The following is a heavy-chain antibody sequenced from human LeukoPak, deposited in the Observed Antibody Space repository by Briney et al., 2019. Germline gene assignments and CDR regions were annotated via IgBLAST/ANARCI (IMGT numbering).Heavy chain of an antibody. V-gene: IGHV3-9*01. J-gene: IGHJ4*02. D-gene: IGHD3-22*01. CDR2: ISWNSGSI. CDR1: EFTFDDYA. CDR3: AKDIGYYYDSSGPRGSRFDY. Sequence: GGSLRLSCAASEFTFDDYAMHWVRQAPGKGLEWVSGISWNSGSIGYADSVKGRFTISRDNAKNSLYLQMNSLRAEDTALYYCAKDIGYYYDSSGPRGSRFDYWGQGTLVTVSS.